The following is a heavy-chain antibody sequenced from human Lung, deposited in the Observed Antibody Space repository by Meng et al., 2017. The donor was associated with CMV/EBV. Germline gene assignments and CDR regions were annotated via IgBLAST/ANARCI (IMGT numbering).Heavy chain of an antibody. Sequence: SXAASGFTFSSYAMHWVRQAPGKGLEWVAVISYDGSNKYYADSVKGRFTISRDNSKNTLYLQMNSLRAEDTAVYYCARDVIVGALSGGDAFDILGQGXMVTVSS. D-gene: IGHD1-26*01. CDR2: ISYDGSNK. V-gene: IGHV3-30*04. J-gene: IGHJ3*02. CDR3: ARDVIVGALSGGDAFDI. CDR1: GFTFSSYA.